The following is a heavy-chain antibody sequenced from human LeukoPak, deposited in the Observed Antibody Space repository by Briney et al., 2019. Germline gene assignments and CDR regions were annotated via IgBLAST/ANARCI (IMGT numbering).Heavy chain of an antibody. D-gene: IGHD3-22*01. Sequence: ASVTVSCKASGYTFTSYGISWVRQAPGQGLEWMGWISAYNGNTNYAQKLQGRVTMTTDTSTSTAYMELRSLRSDDTAVYYCAGDRLYYYDSSFDYWGQGTLVTVSS. CDR2: ISAYNGNT. J-gene: IGHJ4*02. V-gene: IGHV1-18*01. CDR1: GYTFTSYG. CDR3: AGDRLYYYDSSFDY.